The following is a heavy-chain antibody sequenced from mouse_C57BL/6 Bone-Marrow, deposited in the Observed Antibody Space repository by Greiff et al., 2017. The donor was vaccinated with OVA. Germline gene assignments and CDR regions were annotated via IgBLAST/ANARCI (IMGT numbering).Heavy chain of an antibody. J-gene: IGHJ2*01. V-gene: IGHV14-4*01. CDR3: TTSGRPFDY. D-gene: IGHD1-2*01. Sequence: EVQLQQSGAELVRPGASVKLSCTASGFNIKDDYMHWVKQRPEQGLEWIGWLDPENGDTEYASKFQGKATITADTSSNTAYLQLSSLTSEDTAVYYCTTSGRPFDYWGQGTTLTVSS. CDR2: LDPENGDT. CDR1: GFNIKDDY.